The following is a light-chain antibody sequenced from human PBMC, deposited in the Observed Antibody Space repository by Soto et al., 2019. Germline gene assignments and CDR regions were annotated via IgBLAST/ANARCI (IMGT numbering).Light chain of an antibody. Sequence: EIVLTQSPATLSSCPGDRVTLSCRASQYINTRLAGYQHRPAQAPRLLIYQTSIRAAGIPARFSASGSGTDFTLTISDVQPEDFALYYCHQRQSWPRTFGQGTKVDI. V-gene: IGKV3-11*01. CDR3: HQRQSWPRT. CDR1: QYINTR. CDR2: QTS. J-gene: IGKJ1*01.